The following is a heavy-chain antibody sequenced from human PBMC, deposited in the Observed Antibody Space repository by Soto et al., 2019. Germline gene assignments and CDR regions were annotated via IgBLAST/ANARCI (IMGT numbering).Heavy chain of an antibody. CDR3: AGERISIFVAVTRPSGMDV. CDR2: RWYDGSNK. J-gene: IGHJ6*02. Sequence: QVQLVQSGGGVVQPGRSLRLSCAASGFTFSIYGMHWGRQAPGKGLEWVAVRWYDGSNKYYADSVKGRFTISRDNSKNSLYLQMNGLRFEDTAVYYCAGERISIFVAVTRPSGMDVLGQGTTV. CDR1: GFTFSIYG. V-gene: IGHV3-33*01. D-gene: IGHD3-3*01.